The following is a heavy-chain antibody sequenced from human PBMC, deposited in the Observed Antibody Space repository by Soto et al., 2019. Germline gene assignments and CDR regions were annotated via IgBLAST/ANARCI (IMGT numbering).Heavy chain of an antibody. J-gene: IGHJ6*02. D-gene: IGHD3-22*01. Sequence: GASVKVSCKASGYTFTSYYMHWVRQAPGQGLEWMGIINPSGGSTSYAQKLQGRVTMTRDTSTSTVYMELSSLRSEDTAVYYCARELEYYYVSSGYYGGYYYYGMDVWGQGTTVTVSS. CDR1: GYTFTSYY. CDR2: INPSGGST. V-gene: IGHV1-46*01. CDR3: ARELEYYYVSSGYYGGYYYYGMDV.